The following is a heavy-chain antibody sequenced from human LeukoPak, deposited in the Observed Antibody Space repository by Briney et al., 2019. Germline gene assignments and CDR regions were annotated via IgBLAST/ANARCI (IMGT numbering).Heavy chain of an antibody. V-gene: IGHV3-15*01. CDR2: IKSKTDGGTT. J-gene: IGHJ3*02. D-gene: IGHD3-3*01. CDR1: GFTFSNAW. CDR3: TTIYSTQYYDFWSGPYTGAFDI. Sequence: GGSLRLSCAASGFTFSNAWMSWVRQAPGKGLEWVGRIKSKTDGGTTDYAAPVKGRFTISRDDSKNTLYLQMNSLKTEDTAVYYCTTIYSTQYYDFWSGPYTGAFDIWGQGTMVTVSS.